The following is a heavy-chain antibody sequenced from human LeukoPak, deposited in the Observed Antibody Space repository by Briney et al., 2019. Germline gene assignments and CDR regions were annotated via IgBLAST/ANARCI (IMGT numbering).Heavy chain of an antibody. CDR3: ATEPTRTPYYYMDV. Sequence: SETPSLTCTVSGGSISSSSYYWGWIRQPPGKGLEWIGSIYYSGSTYYNPSLKSRVALSVDTSKNQLSLILNSVTAADTAVFYCATEPTRTPYYYMDVWGTGTTVIVSS. J-gene: IGHJ6*03. V-gene: IGHV4-39*07. CDR2: IYYSGST. D-gene: IGHD1-1*01. CDR1: GGSISSSSYY.